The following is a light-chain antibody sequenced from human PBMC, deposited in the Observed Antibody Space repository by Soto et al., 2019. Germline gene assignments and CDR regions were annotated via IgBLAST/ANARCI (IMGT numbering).Light chain of an antibody. CDR2: DNN. CDR3: GTWDSSMSAYV. V-gene: IGLV1-51*01. CDR1: SSNIGNNY. Sequence: QSVLTQPPSVSAAPGQKVTISCSGSSSNIGNNYVSWYQQLPGTAPTLLIYDNNKRPSGIPDRFSGSKSGTSATLGITGLQTGYEADYYCGTWDSSMSAYVFGTGTKVTVL. J-gene: IGLJ1*01.